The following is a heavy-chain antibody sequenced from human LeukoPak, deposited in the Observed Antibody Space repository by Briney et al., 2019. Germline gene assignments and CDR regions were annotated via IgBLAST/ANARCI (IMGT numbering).Heavy chain of an antibody. Sequence: GGSLRLSCAASGFTVSSNYMSWVRQAPGKGLEWVSVIYSGGSTYYADSVKGRFTISRDNSKNTLYLQMNSLRAEDTAVYYCATRYCSSTSCYGVVDYWGQGTLVTVSS. V-gene: IGHV3-66*01. CDR2: IYSGGST. CDR1: GFTVSSNY. D-gene: IGHD2-2*01. CDR3: ATRYCSSTSCYGVVDY. J-gene: IGHJ4*02.